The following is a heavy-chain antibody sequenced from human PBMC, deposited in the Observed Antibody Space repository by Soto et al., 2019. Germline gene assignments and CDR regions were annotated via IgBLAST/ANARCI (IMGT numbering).Heavy chain of an antibody. CDR1: GFSFRNYG. CDR3: AKDYDYGDSLPFDY. D-gene: IGHD4-17*01. CDR2: IIGNGDTT. V-gene: IGHV3-23*01. J-gene: IGHJ4*02. Sequence: EVQLLEAGGGLVQPGGSLRLSCAASGFSFRNYGMSWVRQAPGKGLEWLSAIIGNGDTTYYADSERGRFTISRDNSKNTLYLQLNDLGAEDTAIYYCAKDYDYGDSLPFDYWGQGTLVTVSS.